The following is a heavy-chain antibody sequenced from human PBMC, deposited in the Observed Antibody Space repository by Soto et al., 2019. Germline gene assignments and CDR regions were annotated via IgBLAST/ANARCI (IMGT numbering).Heavy chain of an antibody. CDR2: IYHTGTT. J-gene: IGHJ4*02. CDR3: ARGGGISSFDY. V-gene: IGHV4-4*02. D-gene: IGHD1-26*01. CDR1: GGSISSHNW. Sequence: KPSETLSLTCTVSGGSISSHNWWSWVRHVPEKGLQWIGEIYHTGTTLYKPSLMGRLSISLDKSKNQFSLKLTSVTAADSAVYYCARGGGISSFDYWGQGAQVTVSS.